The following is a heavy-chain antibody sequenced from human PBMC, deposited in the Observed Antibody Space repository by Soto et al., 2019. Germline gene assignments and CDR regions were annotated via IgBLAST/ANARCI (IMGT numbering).Heavy chain of an antibody. CDR3: ARIAASGRGWDV. CDR1: GFTFSSYW. CDR2: IKQYGSEE. Sequence: EVQLVESGGGLVQPGGSLRLSCVDSGFTFSSYWMSWVRQAPVKGREWVGNIKQYGSEENYVDSVKGRFTISRDNAKNSMYLQMNSLRVEDTAVYYCARIAASGRGWDVWGQGTTVVVSS. V-gene: IGHV3-7*01. J-gene: IGHJ6*02. D-gene: IGHD6-13*01.